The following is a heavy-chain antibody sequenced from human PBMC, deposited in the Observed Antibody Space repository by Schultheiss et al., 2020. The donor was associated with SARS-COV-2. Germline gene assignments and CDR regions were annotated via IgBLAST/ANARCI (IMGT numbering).Heavy chain of an antibody. CDR3: ARDAAKQSRIVARRDYGMDV. CDR2: INPNSGGT. J-gene: IGHJ6*02. D-gene: IGHD6-6*01. V-gene: IGHV1-2*02. CDR1: GYTFTGYY. Sequence: ASVKVSCKASGYTFTGYYMHWVRQAPGQGLEWMGWINPNSGGTNYAQKFQGRVTMTRDTSISTAYMELSSLRSEDTAVYYCARDAAKQSRIVARRDYGMDVWGQGTTVTVAS.